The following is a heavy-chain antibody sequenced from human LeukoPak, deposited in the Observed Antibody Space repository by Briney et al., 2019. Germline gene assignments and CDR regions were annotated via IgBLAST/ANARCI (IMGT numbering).Heavy chain of an antibody. J-gene: IGHJ2*01. Sequence: GGALRLSCAASGFTFSSYGMSWVRQAPGKGLEWVSAIIGSGGSTYYADSLKGRFTISRDNSKNTLYLQMNSRRAEDTAVYYCAKEHGEFDLWGRGTLVTVSS. CDR1: GFTFSSYG. D-gene: IGHD7-27*01. CDR3: AKEHGEFDL. CDR2: IIGSGGST. V-gene: IGHV3-23*01.